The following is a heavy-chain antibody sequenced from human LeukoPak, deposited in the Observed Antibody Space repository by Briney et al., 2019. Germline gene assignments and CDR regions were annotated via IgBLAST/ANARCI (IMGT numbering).Heavy chain of an antibody. CDR3: ARRITRDSSGYGFCY. CDR2: ISSSSSYI. D-gene: IGHD3-22*01. Sequence: GGSLRLSCAASGFPFSSYSMIWVRQAPGKGLEWVSSISSSSSYIYYADSGKCRFTISRDNAKNSLYLQMNSLRAEDTAVYYCARRITRDSSGYGFCYWGQGTLVTVSS. CDR1: GFPFSSYS. J-gene: IGHJ4*02. V-gene: IGHV3-21*01.